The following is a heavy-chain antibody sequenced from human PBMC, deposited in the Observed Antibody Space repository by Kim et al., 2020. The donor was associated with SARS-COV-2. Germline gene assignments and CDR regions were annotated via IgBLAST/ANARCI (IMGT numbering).Heavy chain of an antibody. CDR3: ARDSYSNYFHYYYGMDV. V-gene: IGHV3-33*01. CDR1: GFTFSSYG. CDR2: IWYDGSNK. D-gene: IGHD4-4*01. Sequence: GGSLRLSCAASGFTFSSYGMHWVRQAPGKGLEWVAVIWYDGSNKYYADSVKGRFTISRDNSKNTLYLQMNSLRAEDTAVYYCARDSYSNYFHYYYGMDVWGQGTTVTVSS. J-gene: IGHJ6*02.